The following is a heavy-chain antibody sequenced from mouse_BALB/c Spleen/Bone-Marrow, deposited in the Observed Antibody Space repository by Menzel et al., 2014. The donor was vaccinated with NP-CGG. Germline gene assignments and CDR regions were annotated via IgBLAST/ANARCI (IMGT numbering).Heavy chain of an antibody. D-gene: IGHD2-3*01. CDR3: ATYDGYCFDY. V-gene: IGHV3-8*02. J-gene: IGHJ2*01. CDR1: GDSITSGY. CDR2: ISYSGNT. Sequence: EVQVVESGPNLVKPSQTLSLTCSVTGDSITSGYWSWIRKFPGNKLEYMGYISYSGNTYYNPSLKSRISITRDTSRNQYYLQLNSVTTEDTATYYCATYDGYCFDYWGQGTTLTVSS.